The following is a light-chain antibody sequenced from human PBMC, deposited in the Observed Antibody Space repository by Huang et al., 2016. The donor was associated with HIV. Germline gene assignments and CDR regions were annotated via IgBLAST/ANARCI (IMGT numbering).Light chain of an antibody. J-gene: IGKJ1*01. CDR1: QSVKSNY. CDR3: QQYGNSPWT. Sequence: EIVLTQSPATLSLSPGERATLSCGASQSVKSNYLAWYQQKPGLAPRLLIYDASSRAPGTPDRFSGSESGTDFTLTITRLEPEDFAVYYCQQYGNSPWTFGQGTKVGIK. V-gene: IGKV3D-20*01. CDR2: DAS.